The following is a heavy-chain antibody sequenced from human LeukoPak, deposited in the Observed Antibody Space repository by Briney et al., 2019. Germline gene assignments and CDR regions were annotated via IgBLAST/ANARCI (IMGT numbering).Heavy chain of an antibody. CDR2: IYHSGST. CDR3: ARGQQQLAHSYYYYYMDV. D-gene: IGHD6-13*01. CDR1: GYSISSGYY. J-gene: IGHJ6*03. Sequence: SETLSLTCTVSGYSISSGYYWGWIRQPPGKGLEWIGSIYHSGSTYYNPSLKSRVTISVDTSKNQFSLKLSSVTAADTAVYYCARGQQQLAHSYYYYYMDVWGKGTTVTVSS. V-gene: IGHV4-38-2*02.